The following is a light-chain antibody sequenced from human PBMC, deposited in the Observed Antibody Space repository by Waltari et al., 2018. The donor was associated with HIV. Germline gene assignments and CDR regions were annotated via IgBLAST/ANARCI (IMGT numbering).Light chain of an antibody. CDR1: QSVNSN. J-gene: IGKJ1*01. CDR3: HHYNNWRET. V-gene: IGKV3-15*01. Sequence: EILMRQSPATLSVSPGERATLSCRASQSVNSNLAWYQQKPGQTPRPLIYGTSTRATDIPARFSGSGSGTEFTLTISSLQSEDFAVYYCHHYNNWRETFGQGTKVEIK. CDR2: GTS.